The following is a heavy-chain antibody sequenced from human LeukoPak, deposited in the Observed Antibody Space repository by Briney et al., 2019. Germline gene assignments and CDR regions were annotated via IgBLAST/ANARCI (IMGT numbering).Heavy chain of an antibody. Sequence: GASLRLSCAASGFTFSSYAMSWVRQAPGKGLEWVSAISSSGSTIYYADSVKGRFTISRDNAKNSLYLQMNSLRAEDTAVYYCARAYYDILTGSNYFDYWGQGTLVTVSS. CDR3: ARAYYDILTGSNYFDY. CDR2: ISSSGSTI. V-gene: IGHV3-48*03. CDR1: GFTFSSYA. J-gene: IGHJ4*02. D-gene: IGHD3-9*01.